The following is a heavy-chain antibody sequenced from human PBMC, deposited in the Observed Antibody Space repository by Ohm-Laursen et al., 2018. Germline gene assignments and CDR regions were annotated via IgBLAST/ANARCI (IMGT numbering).Heavy chain of an antibody. CDR1: GFTFSNYG. CDR2: FWADGIKT. D-gene: IGHD3-22*01. CDR3: ARDWHYYDNSGYYAY. J-gene: IGHJ4*02. V-gene: IGHV3-33*01. Sequence: SLRLSCAASGFTFSNYGMHWVRQAPGKGLEWVAVFWADGIKTYYADSVKGRFTIFRDNSKNSLYLQMNSLRAEDTAVYYCARDWHYYDNSGYYAYWGQGTLVTVSS.